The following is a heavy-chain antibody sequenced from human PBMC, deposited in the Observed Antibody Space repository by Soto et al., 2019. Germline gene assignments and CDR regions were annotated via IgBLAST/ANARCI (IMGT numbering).Heavy chain of an antibody. CDR1: GGSFSGYY. Sequence: QVQLQQWGAGLLKPSETLSLTCVVYGGSFSGYYWSWIRQPPGERLEWFGEVNHGGGIDYNPSLKSRVTISVDTSKNQFSVKLSSVTAADTAVYFCAGRNGDYSGMDYWGQGTLVTVSS. J-gene: IGHJ4*02. CDR3: AGRNGDYSGMDY. CDR2: VNHGGGI. D-gene: IGHD3-22*01. V-gene: IGHV4-34*02.